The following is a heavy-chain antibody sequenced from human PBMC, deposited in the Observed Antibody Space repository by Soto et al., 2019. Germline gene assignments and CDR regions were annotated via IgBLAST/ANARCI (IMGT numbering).Heavy chain of an antibody. CDR2: ICYNGRT. J-gene: IGHJ4*01. Sequence: SETLSLTCTVSGGSVTSGSYYWSWIRQPPGKELEWIGDICYNGRTNYNPSLKSRVTLSADTSKYQFSLKLNSVTAADTAVYSCARGGAYCGGDYSPHYLDYWGHGTLVTVSS. V-gene: IGHV4-61*01. CDR1: GGSVTSGSYY. CDR3: ARGGAYCGGDYSPHYLDY. D-gene: IGHD2-21*02.